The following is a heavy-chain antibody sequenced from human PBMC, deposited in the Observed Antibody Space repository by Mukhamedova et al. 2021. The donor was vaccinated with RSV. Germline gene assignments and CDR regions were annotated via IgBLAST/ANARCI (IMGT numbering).Heavy chain of an antibody. CDR3: AKEPDSWSPKNWFDP. J-gene: IGHJ5*02. CDR2: ISGSGGAT. Sequence: VSVISGSGGATYFADSVKGRFTISRDNSKNTVNLQMNSLRVEDTAVYYCAKEPDSWSPKNWFDPWGQGTLVTVSS. V-gene: IGHV3-23*01. D-gene: IGHD6-13*01.